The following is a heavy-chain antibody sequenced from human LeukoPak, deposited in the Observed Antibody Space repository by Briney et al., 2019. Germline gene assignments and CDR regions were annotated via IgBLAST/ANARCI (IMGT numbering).Heavy chain of an antibody. V-gene: IGHV4-39*01. CDR1: GGSISSSSYY. Sequence: SETLSLTCTVSGGSISSSSYYWGWIRQPPGKGLEWIGSIYYSGSTYYNPSLKSRVTISVDTSKNQFSPKLSSVTAADTAVYYCAGPRIAVAGTPAFDIWGQGTMVTVSS. CDR3: AGPRIAVAGTPAFDI. D-gene: IGHD6-19*01. J-gene: IGHJ3*02. CDR2: IYYSGST.